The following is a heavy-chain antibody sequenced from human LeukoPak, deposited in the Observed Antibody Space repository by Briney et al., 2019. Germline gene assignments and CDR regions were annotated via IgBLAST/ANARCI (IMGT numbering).Heavy chain of an antibody. CDR1: GFTFSSYA. V-gene: IGHV3-23*01. Sequence: GGSLRLSCAASGFTFSSYAMSWVRQAPGKGLEWVSAISGSGGSTYYADSVKGRFTISRDNSKNTLYLQMNGLRAEDTAVYYCAMPKAYCGGDCYWAYWGQGTLVTVSS. D-gene: IGHD2-21*02. J-gene: IGHJ4*02. CDR2: ISGSGGST. CDR3: AMPKAYCGGDCYWAY.